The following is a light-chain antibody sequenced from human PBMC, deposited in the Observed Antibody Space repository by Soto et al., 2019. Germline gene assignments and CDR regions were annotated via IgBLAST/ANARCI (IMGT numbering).Light chain of an antibody. Sequence: QSELTQPPSVSAAPGQKVTISCSGSSSNIGKNYVSWYQQLPGTAPTLLIYENNKRPSGIPDRFSGSKSGTSATLGITGLQTGDEAEYYCRAWDSSLRAVYVFGTGTKLTVL. J-gene: IGLJ1*01. CDR3: RAWDSSLRAVYV. V-gene: IGLV1-51*02. CDR1: SSNIGKNY. CDR2: ENN.